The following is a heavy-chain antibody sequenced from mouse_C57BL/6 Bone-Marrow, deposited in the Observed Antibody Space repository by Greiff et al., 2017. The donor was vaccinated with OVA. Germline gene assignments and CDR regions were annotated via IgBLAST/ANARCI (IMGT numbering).Heavy chain of an antibody. CDR1: GYAFSSSW. V-gene: IGHV1-82*01. CDR3: ARSGDRFDY. D-gene: IGHD3-3*01. J-gene: IGHJ2*01. CDR2: IYPGDGDT. Sequence: QVQLQQSGPELVKPGASVKISCKASGYAFSSSWMNWVKQRPGKGLEWIGRIYPGDGDTNYNGKFKGKATLTADKSSSTAYMQLSSLTSEDSAVYFCARSGDRFDYWGQGTTLTVSS.